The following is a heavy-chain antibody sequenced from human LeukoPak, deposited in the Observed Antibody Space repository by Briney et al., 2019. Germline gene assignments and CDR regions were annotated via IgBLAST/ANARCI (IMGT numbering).Heavy chain of an antibody. CDR1: GGSISSSSYY. CDR2: IYYSGST. D-gene: IGHD3-16*01. Sequence: SETLSLTCTVSGGSISSSSYYWGWIRQPPGKGLEWIGSIYYSGSTYYNPSLKSRVTISVDTSKNQFSLKLSSVTAADTAVYYCARDLGKGYWGQGTLVTVSS. CDR3: ARDLGKGY. V-gene: IGHV4-39*07. J-gene: IGHJ4*02.